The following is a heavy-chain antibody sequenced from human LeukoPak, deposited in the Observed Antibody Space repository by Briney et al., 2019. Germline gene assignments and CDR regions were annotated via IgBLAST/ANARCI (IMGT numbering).Heavy chain of an antibody. CDR3: ARLINKPIAATGTGPFDH. Sequence: SETLSLTCAVYGGSFSGYYWSWIRQPPGKGLEWIGEINHSGSTNYNPSLKSRVTMSLDTSKNQSSLKLSSVTAADTAVYYCARLINKPIAATGTGPFDHWGQGTLVTVSS. V-gene: IGHV4-34*01. J-gene: IGHJ4*02. CDR1: GGSFSGYY. D-gene: IGHD6-13*01. CDR2: INHSGST.